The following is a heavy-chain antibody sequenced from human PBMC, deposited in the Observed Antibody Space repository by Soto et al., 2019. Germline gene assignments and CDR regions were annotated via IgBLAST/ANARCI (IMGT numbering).Heavy chain of an antibody. V-gene: IGHV1-69*12. CDR3: VRVVAIPGYPDH. D-gene: IGHD5-12*01. CDR1: GGTFSSYD. J-gene: IGHJ4*02. Sequence: QVQLVQSGAEVRQPASSVKVSCKTSGGTFSSYDISWVRQAPGQGLEWMGGIVPIVGTTTYAQKFQGRVTMTEDEATSTAYMQLSTLRSEDTAVYYCVRVVAIPGYPDHWGQGTLVTVSS. CDR2: IVPIVGTT.